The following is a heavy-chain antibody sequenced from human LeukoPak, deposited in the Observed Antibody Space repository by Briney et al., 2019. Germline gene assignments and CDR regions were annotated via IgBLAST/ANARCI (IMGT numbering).Heavy chain of an antibody. V-gene: IGHV3-33*01. CDR1: GFTFSSYG. Sequence: GGSLRLSCAASGFTFSSYGMHWVRQAPGKGLEWVAVIWYDGSNKYYADSVKGRFTISRDNSKNTLYLQMNSLRAEDTAVYYCARDCSSTSCHPSWGQGTLVTVSS. D-gene: IGHD2-2*01. CDR2: IWYDGSNK. J-gene: IGHJ1*01. CDR3: ARDCSSTSCHPS.